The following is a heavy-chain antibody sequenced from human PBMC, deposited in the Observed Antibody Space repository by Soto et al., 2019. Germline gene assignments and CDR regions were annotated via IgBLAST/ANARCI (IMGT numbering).Heavy chain of an antibody. Sequence: QVQLVQSGAEVKKPGSSVKVSCKASGGTFSTHAISWVRQAPGQGLEWMGGIIPIFGTANYAQKFQGRVTITADKSTRTAYMEVRRLRSEDTAVYYCARGWETVGTTTPFAYWGQGTLVTVSS. CDR3: ARGWETVGTTTPFAY. CDR1: GGTFSTHA. D-gene: IGHD1-26*01. CDR2: IIPIFGTA. J-gene: IGHJ4*02. V-gene: IGHV1-69*06.